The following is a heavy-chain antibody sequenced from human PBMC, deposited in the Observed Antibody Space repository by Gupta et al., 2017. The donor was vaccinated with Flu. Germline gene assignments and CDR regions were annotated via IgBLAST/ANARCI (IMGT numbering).Heavy chain of an antibody. V-gene: IGHV3-9*01. D-gene: IGHD3-3*01. CDR2: ISGNSGSI. CDR1: GFTFDDYA. CDR3: AKAGSITIFGVVVPQYFQH. J-gene: IGHJ1*01. Sequence: EVQLVESGGGLVQPGRSLRLSCAASGFTFDDYAIHWVRQAPGQGLEWGSGISGNSGSIGYEDSVKGRVTISRDNAKNSLYLQMNSLRAEDTALYYCAKAGSITIFGVVVPQYFQHWGQGTLVTVAS.